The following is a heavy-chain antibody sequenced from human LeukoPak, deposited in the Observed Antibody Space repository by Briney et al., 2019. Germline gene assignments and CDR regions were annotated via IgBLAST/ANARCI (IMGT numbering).Heavy chain of an antibody. CDR3: ARGRFLGYCSGGSCYYFDY. D-gene: IGHD2-15*01. CDR1: GGSFSGYY. Sequence: SETLSLTCAVYGGSFSGYYWSWIRQPPGKGLEWIGDINHSGSTNYNPSLKSRVTISVDTSKNQFSLKLSSLTAADTAVYYCARGRFLGYCSGGSCYYFDYWGQGTLVTVSS. V-gene: IGHV4-34*01. CDR2: INHSGST. J-gene: IGHJ4*02.